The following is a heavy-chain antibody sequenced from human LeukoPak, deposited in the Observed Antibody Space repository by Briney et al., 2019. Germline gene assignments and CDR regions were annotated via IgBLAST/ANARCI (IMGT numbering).Heavy chain of an antibody. CDR2: IYTSGST. CDR3: SREGYENGDY. D-gene: IGHD2-15*01. CDR1: GGSISSGSYY. Sequence: SETLSLTCTVSGGSISSGSYYWSWIRQPAGKGLEWIGGIYTSGSTNYNPSLKSRVTISLAASKNQFSLKLTSVTAADTAVYYCSREGYENGDYLGQGNLVNGSS. J-gene: IGHJ4*01. V-gene: IGHV4-61*02.